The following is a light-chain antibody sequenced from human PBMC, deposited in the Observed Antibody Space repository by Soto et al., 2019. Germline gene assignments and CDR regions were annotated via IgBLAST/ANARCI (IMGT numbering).Light chain of an antibody. V-gene: IGKV3D-15*01. CDR2: GAS. CDR3: LQHSGTSPKT. CDR1: QAISSN. J-gene: IGKJ1*01. Sequence: EIVMTQSPATLSVSRGERATLSCRTNQAISSNLAWYQQKPGQAHRLIIYGASNRATGIPDRFSGSGSGTDFTLNITRLEPEDSAVYYGLQHSGTSPKTCGQGTKVDIK.